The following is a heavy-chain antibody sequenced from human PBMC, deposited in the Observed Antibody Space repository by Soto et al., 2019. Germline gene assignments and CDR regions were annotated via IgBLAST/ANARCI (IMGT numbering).Heavy chain of an antibody. CDR2: IYHSGTT. V-gene: IGHV4-30-2*01. CDR3: AKDNYQIAARFLDY. Sequence: SETLSLTCTVSGGSIGNDDYSWSWVRQPPGKGLEWIGYIYHSGTTYYNPSLTSRVTISVDGSNNQFSLKLTSMTAADTAVYYCAKDNYQIAARFLDYWGQGTLVTVSS. J-gene: IGHJ4*02. D-gene: IGHD6-6*01. CDR1: GGSIGNDDYS.